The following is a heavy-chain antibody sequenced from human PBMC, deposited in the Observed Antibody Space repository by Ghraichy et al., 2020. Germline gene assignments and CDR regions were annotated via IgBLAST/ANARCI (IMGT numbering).Heavy chain of an antibody. CDR2: ITSSGRTI. J-gene: IGHJ6*02. CDR3: ARGSRVVRFYYYDGMDV. D-gene: IGHD4-23*01. V-gene: IGHV3-48*02. CDR1: GFSISNFG. Sequence: GGSLRVSCVGSGFSISNFGMNWVRQSPGKGLEWVSYITSSGRTIFYADSVRGRFTISRDNAQNSVYLQMKSLRDEDTAVYYCARGSRVVRFYYYDGMDVWGQGTTVTVSS.